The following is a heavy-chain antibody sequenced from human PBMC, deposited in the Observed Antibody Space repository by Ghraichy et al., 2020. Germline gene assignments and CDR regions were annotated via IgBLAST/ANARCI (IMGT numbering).Heavy chain of an antibody. CDR1: GFSLSTSGVG. V-gene: IGHV2-5*01. CDR2: IYWNDDE. Sequence: SGPTLVKPTQTLTLTCTFSGFSLSTSGVGVGWIRQPPGKALEWLALIYWNDDERYSPSLKSRLTITKDTSKNQVVLTMTNMDPVDTATYYCAQSRVDTNWFDPWGQGTLVTVSS. J-gene: IGHJ5*02. CDR3: AQSRVDTNWFDP. D-gene: IGHD3-3*01.